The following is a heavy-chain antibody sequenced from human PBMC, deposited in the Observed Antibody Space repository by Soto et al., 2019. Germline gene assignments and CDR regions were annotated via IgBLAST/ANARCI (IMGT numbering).Heavy chain of an antibody. D-gene: IGHD6-6*01. CDR1: GFTFSSYA. Sequence: GGSLRLSCGASGFTFSSYAMSWVRQAPGKGLEWVSAISGSGGSTYYADSVKGRFTISRDNSKNTLYLQMNSLRAEDTAVYYCAKFPYSSSSPSVGLWGQGTLVTVSS. CDR2: ISGSGGST. CDR3: AKFPYSSSSPSVGL. J-gene: IGHJ4*02. V-gene: IGHV3-23*01.